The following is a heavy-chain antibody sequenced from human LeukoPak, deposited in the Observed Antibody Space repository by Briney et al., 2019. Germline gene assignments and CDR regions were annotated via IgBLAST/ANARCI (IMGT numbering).Heavy chain of an antibody. J-gene: IGHJ6*02. CDR3: ARDRGYSPDV. V-gene: IGHV3-74*01. Sequence: QSGGSLRLSCAASGFTFRNYWMHWVRHVPGKGLVWVAHLNGDGSSITYADSVKGRFTISRDNAKSTLYLQMNSLRVEDTAVYYCARDRGYSPDVWGQGTTVTVSS. CDR2: LNGDGSSI. CDR1: GFTFRNYW. D-gene: IGHD5-18*01.